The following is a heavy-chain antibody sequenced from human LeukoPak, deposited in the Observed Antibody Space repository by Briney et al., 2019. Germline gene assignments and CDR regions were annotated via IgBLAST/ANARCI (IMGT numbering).Heavy chain of an antibody. Sequence: GGSLRLSCAASGFTFSSYWMSWVRQAPGKGLEWVANIKQDGSEKYYVDSVKGRFTISRDNAKNSLYLQMNSLRAEDTAVYYCARAVSYDSSGYYRGGYFDYLGQGTLVTVSS. CDR3: ARAVSYDSSGYYRGGYFDY. CDR1: GFTFSSYW. D-gene: IGHD3-22*01. V-gene: IGHV3-7*01. J-gene: IGHJ4*02. CDR2: IKQDGSEK.